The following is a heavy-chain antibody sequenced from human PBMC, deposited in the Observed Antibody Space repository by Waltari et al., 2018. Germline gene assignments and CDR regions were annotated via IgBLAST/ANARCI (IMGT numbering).Heavy chain of an antibody. CDR2: INQAGNR. CDR3: VRLEDCSGPGGNCYAGDSFALDV. V-gene: IGHV4-34*02. CDR1: GGSFSGYY. Sequence: QVQLQQWGAGLLQPSETLSLTCAVYGGSFSGYYWGWIRQSPGKGREWMGEINQAGNRNYHPSLMIRVTMLVDTSRSQFSLKLSSMTAADTALYYCVRLEDCSGPGGNCYAGDSFALDVWGQGTTVTVSS. J-gene: IGHJ6*02. D-gene: IGHD2-8*02.